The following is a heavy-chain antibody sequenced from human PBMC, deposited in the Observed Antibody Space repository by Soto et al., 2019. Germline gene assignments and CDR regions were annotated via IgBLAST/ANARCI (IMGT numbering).Heavy chain of an antibody. CDR2: IYPGDSDT. CDR1: GYSFTSYW. CDR3: ARHSTHMVVAAAMFDY. J-gene: IGHJ4*02. V-gene: IGHV5-51*01. D-gene: IGHD2-15*01. Sequence: GESLKISCKGSGYSFTSYWIGWVRQMPGKGLEWMGIIYPGDSDTRYSPSFQGQVTISADKSISTAYLQWSSLKASDTAMYYCARHSTHMVVAAAMFDYWGQGTLVTVSS.